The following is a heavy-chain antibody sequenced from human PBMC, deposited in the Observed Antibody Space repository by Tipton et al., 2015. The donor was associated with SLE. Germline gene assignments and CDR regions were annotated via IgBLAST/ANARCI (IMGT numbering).Heavy chain of an antibody. Sequence: SLRLSCAASGFTFSTYWMHWVRQAPGKGLVWVSAISGTGGSTYYADSVKGRFTISRDSSKNTLFLQMNSLRAEDTAVYYCARVGSGYGADRGAEYFQHWGQGTLVTVSS. V-gene: IGHV3-23*01. CDR2: ISGTGGST. D-gene: IGHD3-10*01. J-gene: IGHJ1*01. CDR3: ARVGSGYGADRGAEYFQH. CDR1: GFTFSTYW.